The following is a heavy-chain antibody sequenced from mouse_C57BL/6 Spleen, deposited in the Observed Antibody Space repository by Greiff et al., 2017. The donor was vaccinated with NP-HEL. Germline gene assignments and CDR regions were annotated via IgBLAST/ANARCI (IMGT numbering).Heavy chain of an antibody. V-gene: IGHV1-7*01. Sequence: VQLQQSGAELAKPGASVKLSCKASGYTFTSYWMHWVKQRPGQGLEWIGYINPSSGYTKYNQKFKDKATLTADKSSRTAYMQLSSLTYEDSAVYYFASSLHSSYRESDAMDYWGQGTSVTVSS. J-gene: IGHJ4*01. CDR1: GYTFTSYW. CDR3: ASSLHSSYRESDAMDY. D-gene: IGHD1-1*01. CDR2: INPSSGYT.